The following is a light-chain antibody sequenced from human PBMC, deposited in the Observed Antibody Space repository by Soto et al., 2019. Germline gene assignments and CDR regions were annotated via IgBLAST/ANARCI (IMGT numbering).Light chain of an antibody. V-gene: IGKV1-9*01. CDR1: QGISSN. CDR2: AAS. CDR3: QQFNSYPIT. Sequence: DIQLTQSPSFLSASIGDRVTITCRASQGISSNIAWYQQKPGKAPKLLIYAASTLQSGVPSRFSGSGSGTEFTLTISSLQLEDFATYYCQQFNSYPITFGQGTRLEIK. J-gene: IGKJ5*01.